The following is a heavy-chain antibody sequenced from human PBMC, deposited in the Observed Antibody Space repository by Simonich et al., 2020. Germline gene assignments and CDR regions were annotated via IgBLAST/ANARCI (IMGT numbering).Heavy chain of an antibody. CDR3: ARDGLGTAYYYYMDV. CDR1: GFTFSSYW. CDR2: IKQDGSEQ. D-gene: IGHD7-27*01. Sequence: EVQLVESGVGLVQPGGSLRLSCSASGFTFSSYWMSWVRQAPGKGLEWVANIKQDGSEQYYVESVNGRFTSSRDNAKNSLYLQMNSLSAEDTAVYYCARDGLGTAYYYYMDVWGKGTTVTVSS. V-gene: IGHV3-7*01. J-gene: IGHJ6*03.